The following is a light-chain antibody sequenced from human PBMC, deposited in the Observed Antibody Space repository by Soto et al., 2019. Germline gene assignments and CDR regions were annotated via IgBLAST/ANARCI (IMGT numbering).Light chain of an antibody. V-gene: IGKV3-20*01. CDR3: QQYGDSPFT. Sequence: EVVLTQSPGTLSLSPGDTATLSCRASQSVTINSLAWYQQKPGQTPRLLIYAASTRASGIPDRFSGIGSGTEFALTISRLEPEDFALYYCQQYGDSPFTFGPGTRVEMK. CDR2: AAS. J-gene: IGKJ3*01. CDR1: QSVTINS.